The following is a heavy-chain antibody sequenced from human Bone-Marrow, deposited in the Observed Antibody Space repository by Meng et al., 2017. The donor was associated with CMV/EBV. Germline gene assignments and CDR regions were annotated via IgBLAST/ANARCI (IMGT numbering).Heavy chain of an antibody. CDR3: ARETDGYGRFDY. D-gene: IGHD5-24*01. J-gene: IGHJ4*02. V-gene: IGHV1-18*01. Sequence: ASVKVSCKASGYTFTSYGISWVRQAPGQGLEWMGWISAYNGGTNYAQKFQGRVTMTRDTSISTAYMELSRLRSDDTAVYYCARETDGYGRFDYWGQGNRVTRSS. CDR1: GYTFTSYG. CDR2: ISAYNGGT.